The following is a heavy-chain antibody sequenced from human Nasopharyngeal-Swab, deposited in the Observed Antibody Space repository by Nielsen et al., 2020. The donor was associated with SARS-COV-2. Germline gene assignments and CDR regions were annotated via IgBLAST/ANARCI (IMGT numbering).Heavy chain of an antibody. CDR1: GFTFSSYW. Sequence: GESLKISCAASGFTFSSYWMSWVRQAPGKGLEWVANIKQDGSEKYYVDSVKGRFTISRDNAKNSLYLQMNSLRAEDTAVYYCAKDPFSLVVVPVSAGYGMDVWGQGTTVTVSS. CDR2: IKQDGSEK. J-gene: IGHJ6*02. D-gene: IGHD2-2*01. V-gene: IGHV3-7*03. CDR3: AKDPFSLVVVPVSAGYGMDV.